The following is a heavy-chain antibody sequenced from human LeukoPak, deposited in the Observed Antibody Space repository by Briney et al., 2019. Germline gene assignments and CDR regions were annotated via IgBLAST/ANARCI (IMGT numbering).Heavy chain of an antibody. D-gene: IGHD6-19*01. Sequence: SQTLSLTCALSGDSVSNNSAAWNWLRQSPSRGLESLGSTYYRSKWYNDYAVSVKSRITINPDTSKNQFSLQVNSVTPEDTAVYYCARAPTPIIAVAGSFDYWGQGTLVTVSS. J-gene: IGHJ4*02. CDR2: TYYRSKWYN. CDR3: ARAPTPIIAVAGSFDY. V-gene: IGHV6-1*01. CDR1: GDSVSNNSAA.